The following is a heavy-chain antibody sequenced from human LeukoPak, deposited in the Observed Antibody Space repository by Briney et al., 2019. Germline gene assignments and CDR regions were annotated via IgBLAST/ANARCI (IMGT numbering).Heavy chain of an antibody. V-gene: IGHV3-11*01. D-gene: IGHD3-3*01. J-gene: IGHJ6*02. Sequence: PGGSLRLSCAASGFTFSDYYMSWIRQAPGKGLEWVSYISSSGSTIYYADSVKGRFTISRDNAKNSLYLQMNSLRAEDTAVYYCARGYYDFWSGYSYYGMDVWGQGTTVTVSS. CDR1: GFTFSDYY. CDR2: ISSSGSTI. CDR3: ARGYYDFWSGYSYYGMDV.